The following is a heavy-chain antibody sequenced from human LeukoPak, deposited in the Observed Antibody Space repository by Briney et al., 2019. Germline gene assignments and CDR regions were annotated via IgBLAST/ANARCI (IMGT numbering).Heavy chain of an antibody. CDR1: GGSISSSSYY. CDR3: ARDSGSYYTGDPGGAATFDP. CDR2: IYYSGST. D-gene: IGHD1-26*01. V-gene: IGHV4-39*02. Sequence: SETLSLTCTVSGGSISSSSYYWGWIRQPPGKGLEWIGSIYYSGSTYYNPSLKSRVTISVDTSKNQFSLKLSSVTAADTAVYYCARDSGSYYTGDPGGAATFDPWGQGTLVTVSS. J-gene: IGHJ5*02.